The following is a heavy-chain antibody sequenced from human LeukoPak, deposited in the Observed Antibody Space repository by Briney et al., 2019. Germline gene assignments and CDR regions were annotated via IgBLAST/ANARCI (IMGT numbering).Heavy chain of an antibody. CDR2: IRYDGTNK. D-gene: IGHD1-26*01. V-gene: IGHV3-30*02. CDR1: GFIFSSYN. CDR3: ANDGRGSFTLDF. J-gene: IGHJ4*02. Sequence: GGSLRLSCAASGFIFSSYNMHWVRQAPGKGLEWVTFIRYDGTNKYSTDSVKGRFTISRDNAKNSLYLQMNSLRVEDTAVYYCANDGRGSFTLDFWGQGTLVTVSS.